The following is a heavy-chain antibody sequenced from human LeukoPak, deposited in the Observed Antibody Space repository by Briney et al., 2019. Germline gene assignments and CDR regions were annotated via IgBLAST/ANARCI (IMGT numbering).Heavy chain of an antibody. CDR1: GFTFSSYW. D-gene: IGHD3-22*01. J-gene: IGHJ4*02. CDR2: ISGSGGST. Sequence: GGSLRLSCAASGFTFSSYWMSWVRQAPGKGLEWVSAISGSGGSTYYADSVKGRFTISRDNSKNTLYLQMNNLRAEDTAVYYCAKASAMIVVVSKHFDYWGQGTLVTVSS. CDR3: AKASAMIVVVSKHFDY. V-gene: IGHV3-23*01.